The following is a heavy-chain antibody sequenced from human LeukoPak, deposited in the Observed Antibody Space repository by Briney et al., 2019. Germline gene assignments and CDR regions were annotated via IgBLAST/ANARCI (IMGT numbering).Heavy chain of an antibody. V-gene: IGHV3-30*18. CDR2: ISYDGSNK. CDR3: AKDGGGWSYYFDY. D-gene: IGHD6-19*01. J-gene: IGHJ4*02. CDR1: RFTFSSYG. Sequence: GRSLRLSCAASRFTFSSYGMHWVRQAPGKGREGVTVISYDGSNKYYADSVKGRFTIYRDNSKNTLYLQRNSLRTEDTAVYYCAKDGGGWSYYFDYWGQGTLGTVSS.